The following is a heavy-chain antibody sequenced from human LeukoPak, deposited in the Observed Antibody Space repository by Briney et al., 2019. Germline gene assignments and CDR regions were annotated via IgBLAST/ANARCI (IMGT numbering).Heavy chain of an antibody. CDR1: GGSFSGYY. V-gene: IGHV4-34*01. J-gene: IGHJ4*02. CDR2: INHSGST. Sequence: SETLSLTCAVYGGSFSGYYWSWIRQPPGKGLGWVGEINHSGSTNYNPSLKSRVTISVDTSKNQFSLKLSSVTAADTAVYYCARHWTYYDYVWGSYRPYYFDYWGQGTLVTVSS. D-gene: IGHD3-16*02. CDR3: ARHWTYYDYVWGSYRPYYFDY.